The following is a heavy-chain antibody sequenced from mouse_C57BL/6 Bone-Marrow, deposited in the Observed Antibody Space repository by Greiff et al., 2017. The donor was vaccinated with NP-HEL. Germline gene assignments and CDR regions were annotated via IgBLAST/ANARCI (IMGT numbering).Heavy chain of an antibody. V-gene: IGHV1-82*01. CDR2: IYPGDGDT. J-gene: IGHJ3*01. CDR3: ASRGLLL. D-gene: IGHD2-1*01. Sequence: QVQLKESGPELVKPGASVKISCKASGYAFSSSWMNWVKQRPGKGLEWIGRIYPGDGDTNYNGKFKGRATLTSDKSSSTAYMQLSSLTSEDSAVYFCASRGLLLWGQGTLVTVSA. CDR1: GYAFSSSW.